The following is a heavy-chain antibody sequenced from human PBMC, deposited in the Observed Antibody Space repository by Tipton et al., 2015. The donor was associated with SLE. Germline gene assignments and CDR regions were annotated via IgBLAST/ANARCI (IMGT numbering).Heavy chain of an antibody. J-gene: IGHJ5*02. CDR3: ARLLVAAGTTWFDP. V-gene: IGHV4-59*01. CDR1: NGSINSYY. Sequence: LRLSCTVSNGSINSYYWSWIRQPPGKGLEYIGYIYYDGSTNYNPSLKSRVTISVDTSKNKFSLKLNSMTAAGTAVYYCARLLVAAGTTWFDPWGQGTLVTVSS. CDR2: IYYDGST. D-gene: IGHD6-13*01.